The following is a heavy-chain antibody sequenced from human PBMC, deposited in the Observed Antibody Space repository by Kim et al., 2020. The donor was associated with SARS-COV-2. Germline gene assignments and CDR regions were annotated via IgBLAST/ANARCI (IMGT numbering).Heavy chain of an antibody. J-gene: IGHJ4*02. Sequence: SETLSLTCAVYGGSFSGYYWSWIRQPPGKGLEWIGEINHSGSTNYNPSLKSRVTISVDTSKNQFSLKLSSVTAADTAVYYCARASYDILTGYKVCDFDYWGQGTLVTVSS. CDR1: GGSFSGYY. CDR3: ARASYDILTGYKVCDFDY. CDR2: INHSGST. V-gene: IGHV4-34*01. D-gene: IGHD3-9*01.